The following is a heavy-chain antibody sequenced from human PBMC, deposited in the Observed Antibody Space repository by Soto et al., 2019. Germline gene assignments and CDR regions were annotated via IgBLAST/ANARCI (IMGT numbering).Heavy chain of an antibody. V-gene: IGHV3-7*01. Sequence: EVQLVESGGGLVQPGGSLRLSCAASGFTFSSYWMSWVRQAPGKGLEWVANIKQDGSEKYYVDSVKGRFTISRDNAKNSLYLQMNSLRAEDTAVYYCARDPLRGPWSDLDYWGQGTLVTVSS. CDR3: ARDPLRGPWSDLDY. CDR2: IKQDGSEK. CDR1: GFTFSSYW. D-gene: IGHD4-17*01. J-gene: IGHJ4*02.